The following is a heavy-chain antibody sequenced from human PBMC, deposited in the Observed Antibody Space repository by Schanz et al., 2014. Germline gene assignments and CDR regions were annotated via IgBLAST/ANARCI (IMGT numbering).Heavy chain of an antibody. Sequence: DVQLVDSGGGLVQPGGSLRLSCAASGFTVSNSYIHWVRQAPGKGLEWVSTIYSSGSTYYADSVRGRFTISRDNSMNTVYLQMNSLRSDDAAVYYCASVIMVAGNHRDGRDVWGRGTLVTVSS. CDR2: IYSSGST. V-gene: IGHV3-53*04. D-gene: IGHD6-19*01. CDR1: GFTVSNSY. CDR3: ASVIMVAGNHRDGRDV. J-gene: IGHJ4*02.